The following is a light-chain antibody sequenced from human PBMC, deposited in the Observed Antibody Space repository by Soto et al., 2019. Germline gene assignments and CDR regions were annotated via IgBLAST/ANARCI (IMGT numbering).Light chain of an antibody. CDR2: GAS. CDR3: QQRSNWLT. J-gene: IGKJ4*01. CDR1: QSVNIY. V-gene: IGKV3D-15*01. Sequence: EQVMAQSPAPPSVSPGGRAPLSCRASQSVNIYLAWYQQKPGQAPRLLIFGASYRATGIPARFSGSGSGTEFNLTISSLQSEDFAVYYCQQRSNWLTFGGGTKVDIK.